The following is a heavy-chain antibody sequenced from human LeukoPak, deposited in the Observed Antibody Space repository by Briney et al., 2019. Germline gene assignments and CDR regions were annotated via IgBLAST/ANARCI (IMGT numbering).Heavy chain of an antibody. J-gene: IGHJ3*02. V-gene: IGHV3-23*01. CDR1: GFTFSSYA. D-gene: IGHD6-13*01. CDR3: AKSGIAADDAFDI. CDR2: ISGSGGST. Sequence: GGSLRLSCAASGFTFSSYAMSWVRQAPGKGLEWVSAISGSGGSTYYADSVKGRFTISRDNSKNTLYLRMNSLRAEDTAVYYCAKSGIAADDAFDIWGQGTMVTVSS.